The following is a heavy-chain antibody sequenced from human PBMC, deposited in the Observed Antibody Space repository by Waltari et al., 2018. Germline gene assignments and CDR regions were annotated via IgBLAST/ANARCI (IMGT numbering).Heavy chain of an antibody. CDR3: ARFGNSGSYHPPSDV. CDR2: ISSSSSYI. J-gene: IGHJ6*04. V-gene: IGHV3-21*01. D-gene: IGHD1-26*01. Sequence: EVQLVESGGGLVKPGGSLRLSCAASGFTFSSYSMNWVRQAPGKGLEWVSSISSSSSYIYYADSVKGRFTISRDNAKNSLYLQMNSLRAEDTAVYYCARFGNSGSYHPPSDVWGKGTTVTISS. CDR1: GFTFSSYS.